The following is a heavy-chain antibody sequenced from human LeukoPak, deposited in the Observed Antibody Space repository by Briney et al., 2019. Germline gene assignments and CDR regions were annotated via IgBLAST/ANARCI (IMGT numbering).Heavy chain of an antibody. V-gene: IGHV3-48*03. Sequence: PGGSLRLSCAASGFTFSSYEMNWVRQAPGKGLEWVSYISSSGSTIYYADSVKGRFTISRDNAKNSLYLQMNSLRAEDTAVYYCARGAVAVLYYWGQGTLVTVSS. CDR2: ISSSGSTI. D-gene: IGHD6-19*01. CDR1: GFTFSSYE. J-gene: IGHJ4*02. CDR3: ARGAVAVLYY.